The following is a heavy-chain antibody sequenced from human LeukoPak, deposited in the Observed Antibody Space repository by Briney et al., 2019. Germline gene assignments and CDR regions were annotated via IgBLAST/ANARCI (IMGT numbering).Heavy chain of an antibody. CDR3: AKDFPGAEYFDY. CDR2: IKSDGSEE. CDR1: GFIFSSYW. J-gene: IGHJ4*02. D-gene: IGHD2/OR15-2a*01. Sequence: PGGSLRLSCATSGFIFSSYWMCWVRQAPGKGLEWVANIKSDGSEEYYGDSVKGRFTISRDNAKNSLYLQMNSLRAEDTAVYYCAKDFPGAEYFDYWGQGTLVTVSS. V-gene: IGHV3-7*03.